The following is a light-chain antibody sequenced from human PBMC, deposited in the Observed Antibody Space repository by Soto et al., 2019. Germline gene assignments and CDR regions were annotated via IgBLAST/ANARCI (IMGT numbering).Light chain of an antibody. Sequence: VVTQEPSLTVSPGGTVTLTCGSSTGAVTSGHYPYWFQQKPGQAPRTLIYDTSNKHSWTPARFSGSLLGGKAALTLSGAQPEDEAEYYCLLSYSGALVVFGGGTKVTVL. CDR3: LLSYSGALVV. J-gene: IGLJ2*01. CDR2: DTS. CDR1: TGAVTSGHY. V-gene: IGLV7-46*01.